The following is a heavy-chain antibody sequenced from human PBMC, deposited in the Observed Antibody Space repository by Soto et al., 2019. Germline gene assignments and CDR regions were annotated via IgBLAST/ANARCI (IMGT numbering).Heavy chain of an antibody. D-gene: IGHD2-2*01. V-gene: IGHV3-7*03. Sequence: GSLRLSCEASGFTFSDYWMSWVRQAPGKGPEWVANIKFDGSEKQYVDSVRGRFTISRDNSRNSLFLQMNSLRAGDTAVYYCVRDGGYCSSSTCYSPRNHYFDSWGQGTLVTVSS. J-gene: IGHJ4*02. CDR3: VRDGGYCSSSTCYSPRNHYFDS. CDR1: GFTFSDYW. CDR2: IKFDGSEK.